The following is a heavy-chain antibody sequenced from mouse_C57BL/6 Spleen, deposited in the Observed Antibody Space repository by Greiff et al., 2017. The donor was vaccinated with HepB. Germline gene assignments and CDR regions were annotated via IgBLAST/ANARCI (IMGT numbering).Heavy chain of an antibody. CDR3: ARHRYYGSSSAWFAY. J-gene: IGHJ3*01. CDR1: GFTFSSYT. V-gene: IGHV5-9*01. CDR2: TSGGGGNT. Sequence: DVQLVESGGGLVKPGGSLKLSCAASGFTFSSYTMSWVRQTPEKRLEWVATTSGGGGNTYYPDSVKGRFTISRDNAKNTLYLQMSSLRSEDTALYYCARHRYYGSSSAWFAYWGQGTLVTVSA. D-gene: IGHD1-1*01.